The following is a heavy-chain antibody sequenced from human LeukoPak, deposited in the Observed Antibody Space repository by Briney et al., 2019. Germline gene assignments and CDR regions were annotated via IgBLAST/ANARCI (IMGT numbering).Heavy chain of an antibody. CDR3: ARDFETTVTIFDY. CDR1: GFTFSDYY. J-gene: IGHJ4*02. Sequence: GGSLRLSCAASGFTFSDYYMSWIRQAPGKGPEWVSYISSSGSTIYYADSVKGRFTISRDNAKNSLYLQMNSLRAEDTAVYYCARDFETTVTIFDYWGQGTLVTVSS. V-gene: IGHV3-11*01. CDR2: ISSSGSTI. D-gene: IGHD4-17*01.